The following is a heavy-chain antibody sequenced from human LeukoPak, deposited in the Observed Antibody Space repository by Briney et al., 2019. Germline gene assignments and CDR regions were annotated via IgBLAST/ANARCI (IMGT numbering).Heavy chain of an antibody. D-gene: IGHD6-13*01. CDR2: IYPTDIT. V-gene: IGHV4-4*07. Sequence: SSETLSLTCTVSGDSISNSYWSWIRQPAGKGLEWIGRIYPTDITTYNHSLKSRVTLSVDTSKNQFSLKVNSVTAADAAVYYCARGPGQLTSECFDSWGQGILVTVSS. J-gene: IGHJ5*01. CDR1: GDSISNSY. CDR3: ARGPGQLTSECFDS.